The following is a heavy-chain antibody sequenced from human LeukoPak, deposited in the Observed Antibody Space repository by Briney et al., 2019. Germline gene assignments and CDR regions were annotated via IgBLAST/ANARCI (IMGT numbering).Heavy chain of an antibody. D-gene: IGHD3-22*01. CDR1: GVSISSFY. V-gene: IGHV4-39*01. Sequence: SETLSLTCTVSGVSISSFYWGWIRQPPGKGLEWIGNIYYSGSTYYNPSLKSRLTISVDTSKNQFSLKLSSVTAADTAVYYCARRRATYYYDGSGYYGGAIDYWGQGTLVTVSS. J-gene: IGHJ4*02. CDR3: ARRRATYYYDGSGYYGGAIDY. CDR2: IYYSGST.